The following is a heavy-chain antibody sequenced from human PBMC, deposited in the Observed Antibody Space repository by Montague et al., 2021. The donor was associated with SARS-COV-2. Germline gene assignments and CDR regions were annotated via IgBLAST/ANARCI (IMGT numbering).Heavy chain of an antibody. D-gene: IGHD1-26*01. CDR2: NYYSGTN. Sequence: SETLSLTCSVSGGSISSSDSYWGWISQTQGKELEWFGNNYYSGTNNNTLYLQSRITMDVDTSKNQLSLNLISVTAADTAVYVCVRMGAAHRLNNCFELWGQGALVTVSS. J-gene: IGHJ5*02. CDR1: GGSISSSDSY. CDR3: VRMGAAHRLNNCFEL. V-gene: IGHV4-39*01.